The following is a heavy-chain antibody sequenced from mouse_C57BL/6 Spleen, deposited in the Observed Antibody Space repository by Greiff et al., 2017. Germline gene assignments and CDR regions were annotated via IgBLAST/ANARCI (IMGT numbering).Heavy chain of an antibody. D-gene: IGHD1-1*01. V-gene: IGHV14-4*01. J-gene: IGHJ2*01. Sequence: EVQLQQSGAELVRPGASVKLSCTASGFNIKDDSMHWVKQRPEQGLEWIGWIDPENGDTEYASKFQGKATITADTSSNTAYMQLSSLTSEDTAVYYGTTTGSLHFDYWGQGTTLTVSS. CDR1: GFNIKDDS. CDR3: TTTGSLHFDY. CDR2: IDPENGDT.